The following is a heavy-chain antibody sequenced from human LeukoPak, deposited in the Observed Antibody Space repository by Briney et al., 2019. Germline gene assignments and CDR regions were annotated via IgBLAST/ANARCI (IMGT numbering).Heavy chain of an antibody. D-gene: IGHD3-9*01. Sequence: PSETLSLTCTVSGGSISSYYWSWIRQPPGKGLEWIGYIYYSGSTNYNPSLKSRVTISVDTSKNQFSLKLSSVTAADTAVYYCARHARTGNEYYYYGMDVWGQGTTVTVSS. CDR1: GGSISSYY. CDR2: IYYSGST. V-gene: IGHV4-59*08. CDR3: ARHARTGNEYYYYGMDV. J-gene: IGHJ6*02.